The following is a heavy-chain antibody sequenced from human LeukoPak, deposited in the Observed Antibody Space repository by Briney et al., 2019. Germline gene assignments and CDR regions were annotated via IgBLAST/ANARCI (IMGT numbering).Heavy chain of an antibody. CDR3: AKDLVPYDFWSGFDY. CDR2: ISGSGGST. Sequence: GGSLRLSCAASGFTFSSYAMSWVRQAPGKGLEWVSAISGSGGSTYYADSVKGRFTISKDNSKNTLYLQMNSLRAEDTAVYYCAKDLVPYDFWSGFDYWGQGTLVTVSS. V-gene: IGHV3-23*01. CDR1: GFTFSSYA. J-gene: IGHJ4*02. D-gene: IGHD3-3*01.